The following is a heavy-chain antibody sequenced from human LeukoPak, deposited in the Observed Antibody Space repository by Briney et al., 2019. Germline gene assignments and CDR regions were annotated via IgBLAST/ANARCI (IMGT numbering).Heavy chain of an antibody. Sequence: ASVKVSCKASGYTFTSYGISWVRQAPGQGLEWMGWIGAYNGNTNYAQKLQGRVTMTTDTSTSTAYMELRSLRSDDTAVYYCARVGIERRITMIVVVKDAFDIWGQGTMVTVSS. CDR3: ARVGIERRITMIVVVKDAFDI. D-gene: IGHD3-22*01. V-gene: IGHV1-18*01. CDR2: IGAYNGNT. J-gene: IGHJ3*02. CDR1: GYTFTSYG.